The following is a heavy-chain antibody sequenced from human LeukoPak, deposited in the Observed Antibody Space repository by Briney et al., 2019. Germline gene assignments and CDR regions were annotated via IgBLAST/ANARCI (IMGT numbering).Heavy chain of an antibody. J-gene: IGHJ4*02. V-gene: IGHV1-2*02. D-gene: IGHD1-14*01. CDR2: INPNSGAT. CDR3: ARKHETELAEFDY. CDR1: GYTFTGYY. Sequence: ASAKVSCKASGYTFTGYYMHWVRQAPGQGLQWMGWINPNSGATNYAQKFQGRVTMTRDTSISTAYMELRSLGSDDTAVYYCARKHETELAEFDYWGQGSLVTVSS.